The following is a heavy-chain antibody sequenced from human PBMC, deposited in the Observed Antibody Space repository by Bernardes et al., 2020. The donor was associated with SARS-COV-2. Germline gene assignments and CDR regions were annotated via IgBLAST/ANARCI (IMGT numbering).Heavy chain of an antibody. J-gene: IGHJ4*02. CDR3: AMTFYYVRGGDYLSDY. CDR1: VYTFSDYY. V-gene: IGHV1-2*02. CDR2: ISPKSGAT. D-gene: IGHD2-21*01. Sequence: ASVKVSCTASVYTFSDYYTHWLRQAPGQGLEWMGWISPKSGATNLAQKFQGRVTMTRDTSISTDYMELSRLRSDDSSVYYCAMTFYYVRGGDYLSDYWGQGTPVTVSS.